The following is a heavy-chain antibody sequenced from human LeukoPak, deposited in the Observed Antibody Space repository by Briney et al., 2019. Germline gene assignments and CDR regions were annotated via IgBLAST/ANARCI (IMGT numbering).Heavy chain of an antibody. J-gene: IGHJ6*03. V-gene: IGHV3-48*01. CDR2: ISSSSTI. CDR1: GFTFSSYS. Sequence: GGSLRLSCAASGFTFSSYSMNWVRQAPGKGLEWVSYISSSSTIYYVDSVKGRFTISRDNAKNSLYLQMNSLRAEDTAVYYCARDRYRPNYYYYYYMDVWGKGTTVTVSS. CDR3: ARDRYRPNYYYYYYMDV. D-gene: IGHD3-16*02.